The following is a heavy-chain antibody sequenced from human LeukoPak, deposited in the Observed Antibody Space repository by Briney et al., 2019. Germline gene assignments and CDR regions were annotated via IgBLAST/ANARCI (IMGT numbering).Heavy chain of an antibody. CDR3: AKDGGGQGVAAAAAREYY. Sequence: ASVKVSCKASGYTFTSYGISWVRQAPGQGLEWMGWISAYNGNTNYAQKLQGRVTMTTDTSTSTAYMELRSLRSDDTAVYYCAKDGGGQGVAAAAAREYYWGQGTLVTVSS. V-gene: IGHV1-18*01. CDR1: GYTFTSYG. J-gene: IGHJ4*02. D-gene: IGHD6-13*01. CDR2: ISAYNGNT.